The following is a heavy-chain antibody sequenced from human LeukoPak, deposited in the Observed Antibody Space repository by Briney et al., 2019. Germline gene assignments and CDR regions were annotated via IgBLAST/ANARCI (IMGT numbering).Heavy chain of an antibody. D-gene: IGHD1-26*01. CDR2: ISWNSGSI. V-gene: IGHV3-9*01. Sequence: TGGSLRLSCAASGFTFDDYAMHWVRQAPGKGLEWVSGISWNSGSIGYADSVKGRFTISRDNAKNSLYLQMNSLRAEDTALYYCAKDLVAGRRELLPCFDYWGQGTLVTVSS. J-gene: IGHJ4*02. CDR3: AKDLVAGRRELLPCFDY. CDR1: GFTFDDYA.